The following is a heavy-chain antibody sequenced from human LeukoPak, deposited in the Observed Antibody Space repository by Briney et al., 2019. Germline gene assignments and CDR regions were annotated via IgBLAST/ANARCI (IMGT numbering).Heavy chain of an antibody. CDR3: AREIGGYSSGWYHFYYYYMDV. Sequence: RTGGSLRLSCAASGFTFDDYGMTWVRQAPGKGLEWISGINWNGISTGYADSVKGRFTISRDNARDSLYLQLNSLRAEDTALYYCAREIGGYSSGWYHFYYYYMDVWGKGTTVTVSS. J-gene: IGHJ6*03. CDR2: INWNGIST. V-gene: IGHV3-20*04. CDR1: GFTFDDYG. D-gene: IGHD6-19*01.